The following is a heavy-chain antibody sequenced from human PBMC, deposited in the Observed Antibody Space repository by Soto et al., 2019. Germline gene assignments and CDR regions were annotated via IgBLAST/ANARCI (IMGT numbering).Heavy chain of an antibody. CDR3: ARKDDYGLYDY. CDR1: GFTFSSDD. D-gene: IGHD4-17*01. Sequence: GGSLRLSCAASGFTFSSDDMHWVRQATGKGLEWVSAIGTAGDTYYPGSVKGRFTISRENAKNSLYLQMNSLRAGDTAVCYCARKDDYGLYDYSGQGTLVTVS. J-gene: IGHJ4*02. CDR2: IGTAGDT. V-gene: IGHV3-13*01.